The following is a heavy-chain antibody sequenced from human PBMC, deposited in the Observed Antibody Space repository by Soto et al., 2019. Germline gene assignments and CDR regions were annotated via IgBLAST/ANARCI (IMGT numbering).Heavy chain of an antibody. CDR3: ANLPLYGSGFDC. CDR2: ISWNGAAT. D-gene: IGHD3-10*01. V-gene: IGHV3-9*01. J-gene: IGHJ4*02. Sequence: EAQLVESGEGLVHPGRSLRLSCVASGFTFDDYAIHWVRQAPGKGLEWVSGISWNGAATGYADSVKGRFTISRDNAKNSLYLHMSSLRTEDTAIYYCANLPLYGSGFDCWGQGTLVTVSS. CDR1: GFTFDDYA.